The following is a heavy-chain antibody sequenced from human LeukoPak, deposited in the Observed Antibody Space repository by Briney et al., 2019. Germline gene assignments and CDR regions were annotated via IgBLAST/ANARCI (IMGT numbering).Heavy chain of an antibody. V-gene: IGHV3-23*01. D-gene: IGHD5-18*01. CDR3: AKDPHTGYSFAY. J-gene: IGHJ4*02. Sequence: GGSLRLSCVFSGFTFSSYAMSWVRQAPGKGLEWVSSLSGSGGSTYYADSVKGRFTISRDNSKNTLYLQMDSLRVEDTAVCYCAKDPHTGYSFAYWGQGTLVTVSS. CDR2: LSGSGGST. CDR1: GFTFSSYA.